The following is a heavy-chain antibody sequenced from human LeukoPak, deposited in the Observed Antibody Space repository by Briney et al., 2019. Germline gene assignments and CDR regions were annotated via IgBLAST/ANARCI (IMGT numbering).Heavy chain of an antibody. J-gene: IGHJ4*02. CDR2: INSPSTTI. CDR1: GFTFSSYS. D-gene: IGHD3-10*01. CDR3: ARGRVGYYYGSGSYFGFDY. Sequence: GGSLRLSCAASGFTFSSYSMSWVRQAPGKGLEWVSHINSPSTTIYYADSVKGRFTISRDNGKNSLYLQMNSLRDEDTALYYCARGRVGYYYGSGSYFGFDYWGQGTLVTVSS. V-gene: IGHV3-48*02.